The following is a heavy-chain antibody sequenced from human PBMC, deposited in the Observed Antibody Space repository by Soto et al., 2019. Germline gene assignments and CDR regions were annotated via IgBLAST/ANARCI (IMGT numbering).Heavy chain of an antibody. CDR2: IRQDGSEK. CDR3: AKTYYYGSGSF. D-gene: IGHD3-10*01. V-gene: IGHV3-7*01. J-gene: IGHJ4*02. CDR1: GFTFSSFW. Sequence: GGSLRLSCAASGFTFSSFWMSWVRQAPGKGLEWVANIRQDGSEKYYVDSVKGRFTISRDNAKNSLYLQMNSLRAEDTAVYYCAKTYYYGSGSFWGQGTLVTVSS.